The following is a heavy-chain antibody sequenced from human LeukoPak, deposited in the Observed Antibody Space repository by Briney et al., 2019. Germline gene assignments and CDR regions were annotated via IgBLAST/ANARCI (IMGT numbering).Heavy chain of an antibody. D-gene: IGHD2-2*02. V-gene: IGHV3-74*01. CDR3: ARGTALQDY. J-gene: IGHJ4*02. Sequence: GGSLRLSCAASGFTFSPYWMHWVRQAPGKGLVWVSHINGDGTTTTYADSVKGRFTISRDNAQNTLYLQMNSLRAEDTAVYYCARGTALQDYWGQGTLVTVTS. CDR1: GFTFSPYW. CDR2: INGDGTTT.